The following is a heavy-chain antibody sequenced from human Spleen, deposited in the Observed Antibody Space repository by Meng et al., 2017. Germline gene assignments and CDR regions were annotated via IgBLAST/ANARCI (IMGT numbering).Heavy chain of an antibody. CDR3: AHRAVAGSFEYFQH. Sequence: QITLKESCPTLVKPTQTLTLTCTFSGFSLRTSGVGVGWIRQPPGKALEWLALIYWDDDKRYSPSLKSRLTITKDNSKNQVVLTMTNMDSVDTATYYCAHRAVAGSFEYFQHWGQGTLVTVSS. CDR1: GFSLRTSGVG. J-gene: IGHJ1*01. CDR2: IYWDDDK. D-gene: IGHD6-19*01. V-gene: IGHV2-5*02.